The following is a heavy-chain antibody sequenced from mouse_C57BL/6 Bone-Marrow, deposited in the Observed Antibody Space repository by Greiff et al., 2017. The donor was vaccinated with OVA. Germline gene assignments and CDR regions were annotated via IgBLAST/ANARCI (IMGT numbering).Heavy chain of an antibody. V-gene: IGHV1-81*01. D-gene: IGHD2-4*01. CDR1: GYTFTSYG. CDR3: ARGNDYDEGFDY. Sequence: QVQLQQPGAELVRPGSSVKLSCKASGYTFTSYGISWVKQRTGQGLEWIGEIYPRSGNTYYNEKFKGKATLTADKSSSTAYMELRSLTSEDSAVYFCARGNDYDEGFDYWGQGTTLTVSS. J-gene: IGHJ2*01. CDR2: IYPRSGNT.